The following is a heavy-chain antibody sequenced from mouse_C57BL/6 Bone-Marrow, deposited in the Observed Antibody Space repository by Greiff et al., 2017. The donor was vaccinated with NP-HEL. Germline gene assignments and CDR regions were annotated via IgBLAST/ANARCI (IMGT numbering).Heavy chain of an antibody. J-gene: IGHJ1*03. D-gene: IGHD1-1*01. CDR1: GYTFTDYN. CDR3: ARSVEGGYFDV. V-gene: IGHV1-18*01. Sequence: VQLQQSGPELVKPGASVKISCKASGYTFTDYNMDWVKQSHGKGLEWIGDINPNNGGTTYNQKVKGKATLTVDKSTSTAYMELRSLTSEDTAVYYCARSVEGGYFDVWCTGTTVTVTS. CDR2: INPNNGGT.